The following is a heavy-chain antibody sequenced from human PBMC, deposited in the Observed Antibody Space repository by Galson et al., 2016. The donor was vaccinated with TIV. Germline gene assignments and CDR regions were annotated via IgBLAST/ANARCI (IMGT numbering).Heavy chain of an antibody. CDR2: ISLSGSRI. CDR3: AGVRGSGDYSGGDALDV. D-gene: IGHD3-10*01. V-gene: IGHV3-21*01. CDR1: GFTFGGYV. Sequence: SLRLSCAASGFTFGGYVMNWVRRSPGKGLEWVSSISLSGSRIHSADSVKARFSISRDNTKSSLFLHMNSLRVEDTAVYYCAGVRGSGDYSGGDALDVWGRGTVVTVSS. J-gene: IGHJ3*01.